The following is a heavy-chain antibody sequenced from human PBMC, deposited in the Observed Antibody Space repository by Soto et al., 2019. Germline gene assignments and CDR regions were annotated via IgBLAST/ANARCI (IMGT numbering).Heavy chain of an antibody. Sequence: EVQLLESGGGLVQPGGSLRLSCAASGFFFSSYAMSWVRQAPGKGLEWVSGIGGSGGYKSYADSVKGRFTISRDNSKNTLYLQMHSLTAEDTPVYYCARDGGGFGELLLNSYDAFDLWGQGKLVTVSS. CDR1: GFFFSSYA. J-gene: IGHJ3*01. CDR2: IGGSGGYK. D-gene: IGHD3-10*01. CDR3: ARDGGGFGELLLNSYDAFDL. V-gene: IGHV3-23*01.